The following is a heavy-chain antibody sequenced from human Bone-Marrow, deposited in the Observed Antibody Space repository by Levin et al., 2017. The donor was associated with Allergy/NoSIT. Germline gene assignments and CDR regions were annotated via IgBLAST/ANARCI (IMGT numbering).Heavy chain of an antibody. CDR1: GFTFSSYG. V-gene: IGHV3-30*03. CDR3: VREGLNYPPDY. Sequence: PGGSLRLSCVASGFTFSSYGLLWVRQAPGKGLEWVTSMSFDGDKKYYAGSVKGRFTISRDNSKNSLYLQLNSLRAEDTGVYYCVREGLNYPPDYWGQGTLVTVSS. D-gene: IGHD1-7*01. CDR2: MSFDGDKK. J-gene: IGHJ4*02.